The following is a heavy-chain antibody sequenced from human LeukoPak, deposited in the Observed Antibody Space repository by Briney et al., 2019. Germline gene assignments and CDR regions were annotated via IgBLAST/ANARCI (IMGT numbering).Heavy chain of an antibody. Sequence: PSETLSLTCTVSGGSISSSSYYWGWIRQPPGKGLEWIGSIYYSGSTYYNPSLKSRVTMSVDTSKNQFSLKLTSVTAADTAVYYCARVSDYYDSSGYPRPYYFDYWGQGTLVTVSS. V-gene: IGHV4-39*07. J-gene: IGHJ4*02. D-gene: IGHD3-22*01. CDR1: GGSISSSSYY. CDR2: IYYSGST. CDR3: ARVSDYYDSSGYPRPYYFDY.